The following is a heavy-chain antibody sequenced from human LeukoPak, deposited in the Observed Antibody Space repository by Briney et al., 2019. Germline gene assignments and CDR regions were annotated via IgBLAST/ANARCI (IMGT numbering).Heavy chain of an antibody. V-gene: IGHV4-59*01. Sequence: SETLSLTCTVSGGSISSYYWSWIRQPPGKGLEWIGYIYYSGSTNYNPSLKSRVTISVDTSKNQFSLKLSSVTAADTAVYYCARATYYDILTAEYWGQGTLVTVSS. D-gene: IGHD3-9*01. J-gene: IGHJ4*02. CDR1: GGSISSYY. CDR3: ARATYYDILTAEY. CDR2: IYYSGST.